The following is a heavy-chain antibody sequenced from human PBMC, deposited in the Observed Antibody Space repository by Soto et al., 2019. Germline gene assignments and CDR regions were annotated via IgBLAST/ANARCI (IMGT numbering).Heavy chain of an antibody. Sequence: SETLSLTCTVSCGSISSYYWSWIRQPPGKGLEWIGYIYYSGSTNYNPSLKSRVTISVGTSKNQFSLKLSSVTAADTAVYYCARISAARLDYWGQGTLVTVSS. D-gene: IGHD6-13*01. CDR2: IYYSGST. CDR3: ARISAARLDY. CDR1: CGSISSYY. J-gene: IGHJ4*02. V-gene: IGHV4-59*01.